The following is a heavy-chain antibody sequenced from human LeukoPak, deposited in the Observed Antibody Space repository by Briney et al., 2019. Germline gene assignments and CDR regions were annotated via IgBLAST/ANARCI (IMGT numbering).Heavy chain of an antibody. CDR2: IFPIFGTA. Sequence: GASVKVSCKASGGTFSSYAISGLRQAPGQGLEWMGRIFPIFGTANYAQKFQGRVTIPADKSTSTAYMDLSSLRSEDRAVYYCARPGLDDAFDIWGQGTMVTVSS. V-gene: IGHV1-69*06. CDR1: GGTFSSYA. CDR3: ARPGLDDAFDI. J-gene: IGHJ3*02. D-gene: IGHD3/OR15-3a*01.